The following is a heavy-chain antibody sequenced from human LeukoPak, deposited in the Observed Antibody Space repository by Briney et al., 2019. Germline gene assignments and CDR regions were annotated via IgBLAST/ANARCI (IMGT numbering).Heavy chain of an antibody. CDR1: GFTFSSYG. V-gene: IGHV3-23*01. D-gene: IGHD3-9*01. CDR2: ISGSGGST. CDR3: AKDGVPIRYFDWSCFDY. J-gene: IGHJ4*02. Sequence: PGGSLRLSCAASGFTFSSYGMSWVRQAPGKGLEWVSAISGSGGSTYYADSVKGRFTISRDNSKNTLYLQMNSLRAEDTAVYYCAKDGVPIRYFDWSCFDYWGQGTLVTVSS.